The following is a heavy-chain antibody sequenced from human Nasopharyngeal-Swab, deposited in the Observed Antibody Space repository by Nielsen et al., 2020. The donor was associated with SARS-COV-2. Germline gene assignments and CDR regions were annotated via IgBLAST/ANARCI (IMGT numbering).Heavy chain of an antibody. CDR2: ISYDGSNK. Sequence: GESLKISCAASGFTFSSYAMHWVRQAPGKGLEWVAVISYDGSNKYYADSVKGRFTISRDNSKNTLYLQMNSLRAEDTAVHYCARETYYYDSSGYYLDAFDIWGQGTMVTVSS. J-gene: IGHJ3*02. V-gene: IGHV3-30*04. D-gene: IGHD3-22*01. CDR1: GFTFSSYA. CDR3: ARETYYYDSSGYYLDAFDI.